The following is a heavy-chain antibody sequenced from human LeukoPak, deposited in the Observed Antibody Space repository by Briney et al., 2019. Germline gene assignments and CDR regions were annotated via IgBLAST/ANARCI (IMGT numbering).Heavy chain of an antibody. V-gene: IGHV4-4*02. CDR2: IYHSGGT. CDR3: ARAAGRDTTSGLDFDY. Sequence: SETLSLTCAVSGGSISSSTNWWSWVRQPPGKGLEWIGEIYHSGGTNYNPSLKSRITISVDKSQNQFSLKVNSLTAADTAVYYCARAAGRDTTSGLDFDYWGQGILVTVSS. D-gene: IGHD1-26*01. J-gene: IGHJ4*02. CDR1: GGSISSSTNW.